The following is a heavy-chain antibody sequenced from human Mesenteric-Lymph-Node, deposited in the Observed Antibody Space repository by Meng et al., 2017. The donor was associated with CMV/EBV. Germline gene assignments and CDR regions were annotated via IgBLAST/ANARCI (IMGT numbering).Heavy chain of an antibody. CDR2: TYYRSKWYN. Sequence: GDRAARNSAAGNWIRQSPSRGLEWLGRTYYRSKWYNDYAVSVKSRITINPDTSKNQFSLQLNSVTPEDTAVYYCARDSSGYPPGFQHWGQGTLVTVS. J-gene: IGHJ1*01. CDR1: GDRAARNSAA. V-gene: IGHV6-1*01. D-gene: IGHD3-22*01. CDR3: ARDSSGYPPGFQH.